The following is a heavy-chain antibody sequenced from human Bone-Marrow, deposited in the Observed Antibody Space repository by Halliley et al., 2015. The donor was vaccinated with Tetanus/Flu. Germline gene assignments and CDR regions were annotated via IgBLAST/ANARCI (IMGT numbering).Heavy chain of an antibody. D-gene: IGHD3-9*01. V-gene: IGHV4-59*09. CDR3: ARGYHDTSTDIYNWFDS. Sequence: YVHSSGSTKYNPSLNSRVTIPLDTSKNQFSLKLSSVTAADTAVYYCARGYHDTSTDIYNWFDSWGQGTLVTVSS. J-gene: IGHJ5*01. CDR2: VHSSGST.